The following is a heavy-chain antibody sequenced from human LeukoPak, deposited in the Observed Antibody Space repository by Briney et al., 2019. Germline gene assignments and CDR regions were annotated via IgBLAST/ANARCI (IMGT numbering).Heavy chain of an antibody. CDR3: ARDSSGSYPDY. D-gene: IGHD1-26*01. V-gene: IGHV3-48*03. CDR2: ISSSGSTI. J-gene: IGHJ4*02. CDR1: GFTFSSYE. Sequence: GGSLRLSCAASGFTFSSYEMNWVRQAPGKGLEWVSYISSSGSTIYYADSVKGRFTISRDNAKNSLYLQMNSLRAEDTAAYYCARDSSGSYPDYWGQGTLVTVSS.